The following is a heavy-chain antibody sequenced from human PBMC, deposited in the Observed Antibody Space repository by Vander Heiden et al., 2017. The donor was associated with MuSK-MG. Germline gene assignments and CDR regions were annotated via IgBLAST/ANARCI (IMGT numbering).Heavy chain of an antibody. J-gene: IGHJ4*02. Sequence: QLQLQESGPGLVKPSETLSLTCTVSGGSVTSSSYFWVWIRQPPGKGLEWIATIYYTGSTYYNPSLKSRVTISVDTSENQFSLKMSSVTAADTAVYFCARGAAAGYVDYRGQGSLVNVSS. D-gene: IGHD6-13*01. CDR3: ARGAAAGYVDY. V-gene: IGHV4-39*01. CDR2: IYYTGST. CDR1: GGSVTSSSYF.